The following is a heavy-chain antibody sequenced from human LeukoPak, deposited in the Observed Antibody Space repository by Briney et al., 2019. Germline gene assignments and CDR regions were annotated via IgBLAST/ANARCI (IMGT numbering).Heavy chain of an antibody. CDR1: GGSISSYY. V-gene: IGHV4-4*07. CDR2: IYTSGST. J-gene: IGHJ3*02. Sequence: PSETLSLTCTVSGGSISSYYWSWIRQPAGKGLGWIGRIYTSGSTNYNPSLKSRVTMSVDTSKNQFSLKLSSVTAADTAVYYCASVGIAVAGTLADAFDIWGQGTMVTVSS. CDR3: ASVGIAVAGTLADAFDI. D-gene: IGHD6-19*01.